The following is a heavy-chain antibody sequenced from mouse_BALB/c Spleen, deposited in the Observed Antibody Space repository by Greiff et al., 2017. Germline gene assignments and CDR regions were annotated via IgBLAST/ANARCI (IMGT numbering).Heavy chain of an antibody. V-gene: IGHV5-12-1*01. CDR3: ARTGENYDYDGPFAY. Sequence: EVQLVESGGGLVKPGGSLKLSCAASGFAFSSYDMSWVRQTPEKRLEWVAYISSGGGSTYYPDTVKGRFTISRDNAKNTLYLQMSSLKSEDTAMYYCARTGENYDYDGPFAYWGQGTLVTVSA. CDR2: ISSGGGST. CDR1: GFAFSSYD. J-gene: IGHJ3*01. D-gene: IGHD2-4*01.